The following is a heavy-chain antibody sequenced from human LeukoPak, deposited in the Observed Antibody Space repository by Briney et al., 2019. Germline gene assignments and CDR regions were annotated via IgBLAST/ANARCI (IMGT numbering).Heavy chain of an antibody. J-gene: IGHJ4*02. V-gene: IGHV3-23*01. D-gene: IGHD1-26*01. CDR1: RFSFSGYS. CDR2: SSGCGGST. Sequence: PGGTLSLSCAVSRFSFSGYSLCWGRQAPGKGQGWVSASSGCGGSTFYADPVKGRRTISRDNSKNTLSLHMMSSLAADAALSYCAYYSGSIFLEFWGQGTLVTVSS. CDR3: AYYSGSIFLEF.